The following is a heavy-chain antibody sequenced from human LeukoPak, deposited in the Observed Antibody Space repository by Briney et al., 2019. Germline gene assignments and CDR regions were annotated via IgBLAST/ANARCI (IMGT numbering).Heavy chain of an antibody. Sequence: GGSLRLSCAASGFTFSDYYMSWIRQTPGKGLEWLSYINIGGTNTHYADSVKGRFTISRDNAKKSLYLEMNNLRAEDTAVYYCATDGAGFDTWGQGVLVTVSS. V-gene: IGHV3-11*01. CDR2: INIGGTNT. CDR1: GFTFSDYY. J-gene: IGHJ5*02. CDR3: ATDGAGFDT.